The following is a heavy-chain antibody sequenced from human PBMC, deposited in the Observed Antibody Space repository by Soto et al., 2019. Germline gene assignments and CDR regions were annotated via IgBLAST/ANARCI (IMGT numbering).Heavy chain of an antibody. Sequence: SGGSLRLSCAASGFTFSDYYMSWIRQAPGKGLEWVSYISSSGSTIYYADSVKGRFTISRDNAKNSLYLQMNSLRAEDTAVYYCARDSSSSYYYYYMDVWGKGTTVTVSS. CDR2: ISSSGSTI. V-gene: IGHV3-11*01. CDR3: ARDSSSSYYYYYMDV. D-gene: IGHD6-6*01. CDR1: GFTFSDYY. J-gene: IGHJ6*03.